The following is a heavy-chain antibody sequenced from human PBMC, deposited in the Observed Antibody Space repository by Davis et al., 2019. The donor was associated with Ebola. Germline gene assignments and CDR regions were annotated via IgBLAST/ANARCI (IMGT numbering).Heavy chain of an antibody. D-gene: IGHD4-17*01. Sequence: GESLKISCVGSGFTFSESTMNWVRQAPGKGLEWVSRINGDGYSADYADSVKGRFSFSRDNAKNTLYLQMNSLRVDDTAVYYCARDRGDHSGPLDYWGQGTLVTVSS. CDR1: GFTFSEST. V-gene: IGHV3-74*01. CDR2: INGDGYSA. J-gene: IGHJ4*02. CDR3: ARDRGDHSGPLDY.